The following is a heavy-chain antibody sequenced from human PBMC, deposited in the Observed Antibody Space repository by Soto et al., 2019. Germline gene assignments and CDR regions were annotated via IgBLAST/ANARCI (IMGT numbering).Heavy chain of an antibody. CDR2: ISGSGGST. D-gene: IGHD5-18*01. Sequence: EVQLLESGGGLVQPGGSLRLSCAASGFTFSSYAMSWVRQAPGKGLEWVSAISGSGGSTYYADSVKGRFTISRDNSKNPLHLQMNRLRAQHTAVYYCAKGGGGGQLWHPSPNWFDPWGQGTLVTVCS. J-gene: IGHJ5*02. CDR3: AKGGGGGQLWHPSPNWFDP. V-gene: IGHV3-23*01. CDR1: GFTFSSYA.